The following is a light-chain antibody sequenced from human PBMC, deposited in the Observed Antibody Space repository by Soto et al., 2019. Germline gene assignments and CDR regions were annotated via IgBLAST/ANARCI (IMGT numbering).Light chain of an antibody. J-gene: IGKJ5*01. CDR3: KQYKHWPIT. CDR2: GAS. CDR1: QSVSSN. V-gene: IGKV3-15*01. Sequence: IVMPQSPATMSWSPGERSTLSGRARQSVSSNLSWYQQKPGQAPRLLIYGASTMATGIPDRFRGSGSGTEFTLQISSLQYEDLEVYYCKQYKHWPITFGKGTQLEIK.